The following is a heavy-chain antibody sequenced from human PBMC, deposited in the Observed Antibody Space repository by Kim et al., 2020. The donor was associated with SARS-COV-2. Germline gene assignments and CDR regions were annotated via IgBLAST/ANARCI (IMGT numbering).Heavy chain of an antibody. D-gene: IGHD3-10*01. Sequence: SETLSLTCAVYGGSFSGYYWSWIRQPPGKGLEWIGEINHSGSTNYNPSLKSRVTISVDTSKNQFSLKLSSVTAADTAVYYCAKEDNCYGLRSWGQGTLVTVSS. CDR3: AKEDNCYGLRS. CDR2: INHSGST. V-gene: IGHV4-34*01. J-gene: IGHJ4*02. CDR1: GGSFSGYY.